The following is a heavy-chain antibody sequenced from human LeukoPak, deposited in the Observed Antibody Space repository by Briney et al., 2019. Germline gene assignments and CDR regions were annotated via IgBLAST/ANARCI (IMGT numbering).Heavy chain of an antibody. CDR1: GGSISSSNW. V-gene: IGHV4-4*02. Sequence: PSGTLSLTCAVSGGSISSSNWWSWVRQPPGKGLEWIGEIYHSGSTNYNPSLKSRVTISVDKSKNQFSLKLSSVTAADTAVYYCARDQRIVGATTSYYYGMDVWGQGTTVTVSS. CDR2: IYHSGST. D-gene: IGHD1-26*01. J-gene: IGHJ6*02. CDR3: ARDQRIVGATTSYYYGMDV.